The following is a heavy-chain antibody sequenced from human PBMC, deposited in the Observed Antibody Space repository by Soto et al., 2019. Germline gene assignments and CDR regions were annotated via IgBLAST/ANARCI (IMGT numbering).Heavy chain of an antibody. J-gene: IGHJ4*02. CDR3: ARMECPSGGSCYSFDY. CDR1: GYTFTGYY. D-gene: IGHD2-15*01. V-gene: IGHV1-2*04. Sequence: ASVKVSCKASGYTFTGYYMHWVRQAPGQGLEWMGWINPNSGGTNYAQKFQGWVTMTRDTSISTAYMELSRLRSDDTAVYYCARMECPSGGSCYSFDYWGQGTLVTVSS. CDR2: INPNSGGT.